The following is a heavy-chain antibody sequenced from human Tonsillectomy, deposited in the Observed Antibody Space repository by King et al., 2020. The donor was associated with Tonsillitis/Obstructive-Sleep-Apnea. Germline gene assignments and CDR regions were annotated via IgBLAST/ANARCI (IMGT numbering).Heavy chain of an antibody. CDR3: ARDKAYCGRDCYSGYFDY. Sequence: QLVQSGGGLVQPGGSLRLSCAASGFTFSNYEMNWVRQAPGKGLEWVSYISSSGSTIYYADSVKGRFTISRDNAKNSLYLQMNILRAEDAAVYYCARDKAYCGRDCYSGYFDYWGQGTLVTVSS. CDR1: GFTFSNYE. V-gene: IGHV3-48*03. D-gene: IGHD2-21*01. J-gene: IGHJ4*02. CDR2: ISSSGSTI.